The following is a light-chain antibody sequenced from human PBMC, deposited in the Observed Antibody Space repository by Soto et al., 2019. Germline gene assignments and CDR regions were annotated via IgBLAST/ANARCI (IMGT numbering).Light chain of an antibody. Sequence: DFQMTQFPSTLSASVGDRVTITCRASQRINIWLAWYQQKPGKAPNLLIYKASSLESGVPSRFSGSGSGTEFTLTISSLQRDDFATYYCQQYNSSPYTFGQGTKLEIK. CDR3: QQYNSSPYT. V-gene: IGKV1-5*03. CDR2: KAS. CDR1: QRINIW. J-gene: IGKJ2*01.